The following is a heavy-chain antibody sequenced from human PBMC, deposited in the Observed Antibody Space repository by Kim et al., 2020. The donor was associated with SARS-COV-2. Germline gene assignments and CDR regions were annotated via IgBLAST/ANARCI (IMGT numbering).Heavy chain of an antibody. Sequence: GGSLRLSCAASGFTFSSYEMNWVRQAPGKGLEWVSYISTSGNTIYYADSVQGRFTISRDNGKNSLYVQMNGLRAEETALYYCARYCSSTSCYIGGRSYYYMDDWGEATTVTVSS. CDR2: ISTSGNTI. CDR1: GFTFSSYE. J-gene: IGHJ6*03. V-gene: IGHV3-48*03. D-gene: IGHD2-2*02. CDR3: ARYCSSTSCYIGGRSYYYMDD.